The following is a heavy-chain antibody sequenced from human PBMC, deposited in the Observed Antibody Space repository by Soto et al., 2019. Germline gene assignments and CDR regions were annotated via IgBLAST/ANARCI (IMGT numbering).Heavy chain of an antibody. D-gene: IGHD2-2*01. CDR3: TTDSYINMPIVRFVY. CDR1: GFIFSNAW. Sequence: GGSLRLSCAASGFIFSNAWINWVRQAPGKGLEWVGRINSKADGGTTDFAAPVKGRFAISRDDSKNMMYMEMSSLRTEDTAVYYCTTDSYINMPIVRFVYWGHGTLVTVSS. CDR2: INSKADGGTT. V-gene: IGHV3-15*07. J-gene: IGHJ4*01.